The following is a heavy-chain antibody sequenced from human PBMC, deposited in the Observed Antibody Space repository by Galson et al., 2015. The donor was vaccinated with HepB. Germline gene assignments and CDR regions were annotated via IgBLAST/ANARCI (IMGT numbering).Heavy chain of an antibody. CDR3: ATNNCSSTSCYYYGMDV. CDR2: IYPGDTDT. CDR1: GYSFTSYW. Sequence: QSGAEVKKPGESLKISCKGSGYSFTSYWIGWVRQMPGKGLEWMGIIYPGDTDTRYSPSFQGQVTISADKSISTAYLQWSSLKASDTAMYYCATNNCSSTSCYYYGMDVWGQGTTVTVSS. J-gene: IGHJ6*02. D-gene: IGHD2-2*01. V-gene: IGHV5-51*01.